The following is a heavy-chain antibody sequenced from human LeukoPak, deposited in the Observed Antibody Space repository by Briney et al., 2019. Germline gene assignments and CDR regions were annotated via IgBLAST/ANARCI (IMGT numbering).Heavy chain of an antibody. Sequence: GGSLRLSCAASGFTFSRYSMNWVRRAPGKGLEGVSSISSSDSRYYVDSVKGRFTISRDNSKNTVYLQMNGLRAEDTAVYYCAREIFGSGSYPDFWGQGTLVTVSS. D-gene: IGHD3-10*01. CDR3: AREIFGSGSYPDF. CDR2: ISSSDSR. CDR1: GFTFSRYS. V-gene: IGHV3-21*01. J-gene: IGHJ4*02.